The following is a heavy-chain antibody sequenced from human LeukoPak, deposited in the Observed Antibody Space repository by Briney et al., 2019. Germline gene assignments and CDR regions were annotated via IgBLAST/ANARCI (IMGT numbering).Heavy chain of an antibody. J-gene: IGHJ4*02. CDR1: GYSISSGYY. Sequence: PSETLSLTCTVSGYSISSGYYWGWIRQPPGKGLEWIGSIYHSGSTYYNPSLKSRVTISVDTSKNQFSLKLSSVTAADTAVYYCARDYYDSSGYPYYFDYWGQGTLVTVSS. CDR2: IYHSGST. D-gene: IGHD3-22*01. CDR3: ARDYYDSSGYPYYFDY. V-gene: IGHV4-38-2*02.